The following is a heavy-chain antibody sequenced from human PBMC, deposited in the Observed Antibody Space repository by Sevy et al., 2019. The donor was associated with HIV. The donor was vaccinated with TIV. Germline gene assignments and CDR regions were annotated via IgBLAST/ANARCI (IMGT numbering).Heavy chain of an antibody. CDR1: GVSISSSSYD. CDR2: FFFTGST. D-gene: IGHD2-21*01. CDR3: ARQGGLVGRAFDY. Sequence: SETLSLTCTVSGVSISSSSYDWGWIRQPPGKGLEWIASFFFTGSTYYNPSLKSRVTISVDTSNNQFCLKLNSVTAADTALYYCARQGGLVGRAFDYWGQGTLVTVSS. J-gene: IGHJ4*02. V-gene: IGHV4-39*01.